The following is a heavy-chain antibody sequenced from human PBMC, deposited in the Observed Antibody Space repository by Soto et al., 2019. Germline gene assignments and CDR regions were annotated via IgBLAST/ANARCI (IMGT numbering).Heavy chain of an antibody. Sequence: PGGSLRLSCAASGFTFSNYGVHWVRQAPGKGLEWVAVISYDGTNKYYADSVKGRFTISRDNSKNTLYLRMNSLRAEDTAVYYCATEYYDILTGYLKSGFDYWGQGTLVTVSS. CDR2: ISYDGTNK. V-gene: IGHV3-30*03. D-gene: IGHD3-9*01. CDR1: GFTFSNYG. CDR3: ATEYYDILTGYLKSGFDY. J-gene: IGHJ4*02.